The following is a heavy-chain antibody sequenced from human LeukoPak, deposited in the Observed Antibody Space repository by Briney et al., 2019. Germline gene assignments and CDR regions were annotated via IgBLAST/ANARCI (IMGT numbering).Heavy chain of an antibody. CDR3: AKEYVDTALDY. D-gene: IGHD5-18*01. CDR1: GFTFDDYA. CDR2: ISWNSGSI. Sequence: GGSLRLSCAASGFTFDDYAMHWVRQAPGKGLEWVSGISWNSGSIGYADSVKGRFTISRDNAKNSLYLQMNSLRAEDTALYYCAKEYVDTALDYWGQGTLVTVSS. J-gene: IGHJ4*02. V-gene: IGHV3-9*01.